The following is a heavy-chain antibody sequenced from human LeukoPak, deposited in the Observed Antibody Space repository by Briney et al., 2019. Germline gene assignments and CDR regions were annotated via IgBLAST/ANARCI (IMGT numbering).Heavy chain of an antibody. CDR3: ARRLDYGYSSGPPLAFDI. V-gene: IGHV5-51*01. D-gene: IGHD6-19*01. CDR2: IYPGDSDT. J-gene: IGHJ3*02. CDR1: GYSFTSYW. Sequence: GESLKISCKGSGYSFTSYWIGWVRQMPGKGLEWMGIIYPGDSDTRYSPSFQGQVTISADKSISTAYLQWSSLKASDTAMYYCARRLDYGYSSGPPLAFDIWGQGTMVTVSS.